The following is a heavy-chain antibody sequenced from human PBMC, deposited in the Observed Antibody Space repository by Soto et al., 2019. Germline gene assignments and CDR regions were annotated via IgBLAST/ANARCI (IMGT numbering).Heavy chain of an antibody. CDR3: ARGGTAYENWPPYYYYGMDV. D-gene: IGHD1-1*01. Sequence: GGSLRLSGAAAGFRFDSYWMTWVLQAPGKGLEWVAHIKQDGGHTYYVDSVKGRFTIPRDNAKTSLYLQMNSLRAEETSVYFCARGGTAYENWPPYYYYGMDVCGQGTTVPVSS. CDR2: IKQDGGHT. J-gene: IGHJ6*02. CDR1: GFRFDSYW. V-gene: IGHV3-7*01.